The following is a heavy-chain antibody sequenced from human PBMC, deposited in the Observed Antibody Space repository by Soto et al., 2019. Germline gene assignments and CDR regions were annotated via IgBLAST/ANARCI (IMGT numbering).Heavy chain of an antibody. CDR3: ARSVTP. J-gene: IGHJ5*02. CDR1: GGSISSGGYY. D-gene: IGHD3-10*01. V-gene: IGHV4-31*03. Sequence: QVQLQESGPGLVKPSQTLSLTCTVSGGSISSGGYYWSWIRQHPGKGLEWIGYIYYSGSTYYNPAPXRXLTISVDTSKSQFSLKLSSVTAADTAVYYCARSVTPWGQGTLVTVSS. CDR2: IYYSGST.